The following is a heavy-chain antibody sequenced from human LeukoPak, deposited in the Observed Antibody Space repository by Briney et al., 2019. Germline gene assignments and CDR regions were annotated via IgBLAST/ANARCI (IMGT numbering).Heavy chain of an antibody. J-gene: IGHJ4*02. Sequence: PSQTLSLTCTVSGGSISSGSYYWSWIRQPAGKGLEWIGRIYTSGSTNYNPSLKSRVTIPVDTSKNQFSLKLSSVTAADTAVYYCVRGGSGYDYWGQGTLVTVSS. CDR3: VRGGSGYDY. D-gene: IGHD3-22*01. V-gene: IGHV4-61*02. CDR1: GGSISSGSYY. CDR2: IYTSGST.